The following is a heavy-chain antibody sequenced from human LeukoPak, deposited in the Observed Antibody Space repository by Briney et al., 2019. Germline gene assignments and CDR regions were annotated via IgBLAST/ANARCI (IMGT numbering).Heavy chain of an antibody. Sequence: GGSLRLSCAASGFTFSTFAMIWVRQPPGKGLEWVSSIFPSGGEIHYADSVRGRFTISRDNSKSTLSLQMNSLRAEDTAIYYCATYRQVLLPFESWGQGTLVTDSS. J-gene: IGHJ4*02. CDR2: IFPSGGEI. D-gene: IGHD2-8*02. CDR3: ATYRQVLLPFES. V-gene: IGHV3-23*01. CDR1: GFTFSTFA.